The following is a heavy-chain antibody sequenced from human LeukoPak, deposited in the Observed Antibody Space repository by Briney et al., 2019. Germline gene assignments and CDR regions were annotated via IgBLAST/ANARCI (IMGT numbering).Heavy chain of an antibody. J-gene: IGHJ6*03. CDR1: GASISSSGYY. D-gene: IGHD6-13*01. Sequence: SETLSLTCTVSGASISSSGYYWGWIRQPPGKGLEWIGTIHYSGSTYYNPSLKSRVTISVATSKNQFSLKLSSVTAADTAVYYCANIAAAGPGYYYYYMDVWGKGTTVTVSS. CDR3: ANIAAAGPGYYYYYMDV. CDR2: IHYSGST. V-gene: IGHV4-39*01.